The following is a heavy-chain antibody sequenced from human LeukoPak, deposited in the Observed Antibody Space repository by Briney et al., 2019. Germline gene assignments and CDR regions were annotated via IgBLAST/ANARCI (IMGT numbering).Heavy chain of an antibody. CDR3: AKDGRTAWFDP. CDR2: IRTDGGEK. Sequence: GGSLRLSCAASGFTFRNYGMHWVRQAPGKGLEWVASIRTDGGEKYHADSVKGRFTISRDNSKNTLYLQMNSLRAEDTAVYYCAKDGRTAWFDPWGQGTLVTVSS. V-gene: IGHV3-30*02. CDR1: GFTFRNYG. J-gene: IGHJ5*02.